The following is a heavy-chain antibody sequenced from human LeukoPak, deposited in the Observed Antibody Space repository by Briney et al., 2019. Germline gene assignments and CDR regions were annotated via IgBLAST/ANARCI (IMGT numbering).Heavy chain of an antibody. V-gene: IGHV3-48*03. D-gene: IGHD5-18*01. CDR3: ARGEATAMVPDFDY. CDR1: GFTFSSYE. Sequence: PGGSLRLSCAASGFTFSSYEMNWVRQAPGKGLEWVSYISSSGSTIYYADSVKGRFTISRDNAKNSLYLQMNSLRAEDTAVYYCARGEATAMVPDFDYWSQGTLVTVSS. CDR2: ISSSGSTI. J-gene: IGHJ4*02.